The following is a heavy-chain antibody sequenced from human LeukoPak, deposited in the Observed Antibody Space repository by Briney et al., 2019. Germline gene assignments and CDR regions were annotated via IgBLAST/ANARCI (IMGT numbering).Heavy chain of an antibody. V-gene: IGHV4-39*07. D-gene: IGHD6-13*01. J-gene: IGHJ6*02. CDR3: ARDGAAAGNYYYYGMDV. CDR1: GGSLSSSSYY. CDR2: IYYSGST. Sequence: PSETLSLTCTVSGGSLSSSSYYWGWIRQPPGKGLEWIGSIYYSGSTYYNPSLKGRVTISVDTSKNQFSLKLSSVTAADTAVYYCARDGAAAGNYYYYGMDVWGQGTTVTVSS.